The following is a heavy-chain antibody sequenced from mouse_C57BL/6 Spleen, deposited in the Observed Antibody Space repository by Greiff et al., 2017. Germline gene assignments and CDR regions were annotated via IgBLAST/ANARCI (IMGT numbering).Heavy chain of an antibody. J-gene: IGHJ4*01. V-gene: IGHV1-55*01. CDR3: ALITTVVARNAMDY. D-gene: IGHD1-1*01. CDR1: GYTFTSYW. CDR2: IYPGSGST. Sequence: QLQQPGAELVKPGASVKMSCKASGYTFTSYWITWVKQRPGQGLEWIGDIYPGSGSTNYNEKFKSKATLTVDTSSSTAYMQLSSLTSEDSAVYYCALITTVVARNAMDYWGQGTSVTVSS.